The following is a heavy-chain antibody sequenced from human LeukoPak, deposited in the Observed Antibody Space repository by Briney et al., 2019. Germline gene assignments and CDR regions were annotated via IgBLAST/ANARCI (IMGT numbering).Heavy chain of an antibody. J-gene: IGHJ5*02. CDR2: ISSSSIYI. Sequence: PGGSLRLSCAASGFTFSSYNMNWVRQAPGKGLEWVSSISSSSIYIYYADSVTGRFTISRDNAKNSLYLQMNNLRAEDTAVYYCARGNWFDPWGQGTLVTVSS. V-gene: IGHV3-21*01. CDR3: ARGNWFDP. CDR1: GFTFSSYN.